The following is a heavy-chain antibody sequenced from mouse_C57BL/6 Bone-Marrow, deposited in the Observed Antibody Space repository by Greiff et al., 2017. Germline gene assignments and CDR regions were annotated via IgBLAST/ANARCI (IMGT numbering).Heavy chain of an antibody. V-gene: IGHV8-8*01. CDR1: GFSLSTFGMG. Sequence: QVTLKESGPGILQPSQTLSLTCSSSGFSLSTFGMGVGWIRPPPGKGLEWLAHTWWDDDKYYNPALKSRPITSKETSNNPVILAIAHVDTAATATSYCARIEGCCCSCPWFAYWGQGTLVTVSA. D-gene: IGHD6-1*01. J-gene: IGHJ3*01. CDR2: TWWDDDK. CDR3: ARIEGCCCSCPWFAY.